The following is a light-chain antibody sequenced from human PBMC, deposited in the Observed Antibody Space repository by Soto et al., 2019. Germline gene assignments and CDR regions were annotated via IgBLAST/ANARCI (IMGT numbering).Light chain of an antibody. CDR2: DAS. CDR1: QSVSTS. J-gene: IGKJ1*01. V-gene: IGKV3-11*01. Sequence: IVLTQSPGTLALSPGESAVLSCRASQSVSTSLAWYQHKPCQAPRLFIYDASKRAPGIPARFAGSGSGTAFTLSISSLEPEDIAVYYCRVSDVWPSLGQGTKVEI. CDR3: RVSDVWPS.